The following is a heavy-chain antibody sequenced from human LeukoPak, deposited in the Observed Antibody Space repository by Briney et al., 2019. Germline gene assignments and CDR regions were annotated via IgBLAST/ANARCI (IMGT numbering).Heavy chain of an antibody. CDR1: GFTFSSYG. CDR3: AKDGLNSSPTAN. CDR2: IRYDGSNK. D-gene: IGHD6-13*01. J-gene: IGHJ4*02. Sequence: GGSLRLSCAASGFTFSSYGMHWVRQAPGKGLEWVAFIRYDGSNKYYADSVKGRFTISRDNSKNTLYLQMNSLRAEDTAVYYCAKDGLNSSPTANWGQGTLVTVSS. V-gene: IGHV3-30*02.